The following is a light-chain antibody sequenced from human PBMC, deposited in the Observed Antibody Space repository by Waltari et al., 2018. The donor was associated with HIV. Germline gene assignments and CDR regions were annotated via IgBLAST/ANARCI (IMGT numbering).Light chain of an antibody. Sequence: QSVLTQPPSVSAAPGQKVTISCSGSSSNIGNNSVSWYQQQPGTAPKLLIYDNHKRPPGIPDRFSGSKAGTSATLGITGLQTGDEADYYCGTWDSSLSAGVFGGGTKLTVL. V-gene: IGLV1-51*01. J-gene: IGLJ3*02. CDR1: SSNIGNNS. CDR2: DNH. CDR3: GTWDSSLSAGV.